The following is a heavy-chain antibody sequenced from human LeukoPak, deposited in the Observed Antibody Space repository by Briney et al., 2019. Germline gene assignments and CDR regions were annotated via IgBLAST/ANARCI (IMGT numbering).Heavy chain of an antibody. J-gene: IGHJ6*04. CDR2: FDPEDGET. Sequence: SVKVSCKVSVYTLTELSMQWVRQDPGKGLEWMGGFDPEDGETIYAQKFRGRVTMTEDTSTDKAYMELSSLRSEDTAVYYCATRTPRYYYYGMDVWGEGTTVTVSS. D-gene: IGHD1-14*01. V-gene: IGHV1-24*01. CDR3: ATRTPRYYYYGMDV. CDR1: VYTLTELS.